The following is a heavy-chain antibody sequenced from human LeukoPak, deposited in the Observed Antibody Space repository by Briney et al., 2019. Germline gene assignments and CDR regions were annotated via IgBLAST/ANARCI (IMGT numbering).Heavy chain of an antibody. J-gene: IGHJ4*02. D-gene: IGHD1-1*01. V-gene: IGHV4-39*07. Sequence: KSSETLSLTCTVSGGSISTSNYYWGWIRQPPGKGLEWIGNIFYSGSTYYSPSLRSRVTISLDTSRNQRSLKLNYVTAADTAVYYCARRKDRATGVTMRGFDYWGQGTLVTVSS. CDR1: GGSISTSNYY. CDR3: ARRKDRATGVTMRGFDY. CDR2: IFYSGST.